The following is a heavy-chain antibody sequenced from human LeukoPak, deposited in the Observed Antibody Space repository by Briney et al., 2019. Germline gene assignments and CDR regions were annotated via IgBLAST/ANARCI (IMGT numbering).Heavy chain of an antibody. Sequence: PSETLSLTCTVSGDSISSSYWSWIRQPPGKGLEWIGYVFHTGDTNSNPSLKSRATVSLDTSKRQVSLRLTSVTAADTAVYYCARHPFATPFDRWGRGILVTVSS. CDR2: VFHTGDT. D-gene: IGHD2-15*01. CDR1: GDSISSSY. J-gene: IGHJ5*02. CDR3: ARHPFATPFDR. V-gene: IGHV4-59*08.